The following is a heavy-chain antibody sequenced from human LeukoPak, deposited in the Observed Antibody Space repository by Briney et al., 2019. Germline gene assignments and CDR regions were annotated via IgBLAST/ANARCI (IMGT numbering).Heavy chain of an antibody. Sequence: ASVKVSCEASGYTFTSYGISWVRQAPGQGLEWMGWISAYNGNRNYAQEFQGRVTMATDTSTSTAYMELRSLRSDDTAVYYCARDGHFGAGSYDYYYMDVWGKGTTVTISS. J-gene: IGHJ6*03. CDR2: ISAYNGNR. V-gene: IGHV1-18*01. CDR3: ARDGHFGAGSYDYYYMDV. CDR1: GYTFTSYG. D-gene: IGHD3-10*01.